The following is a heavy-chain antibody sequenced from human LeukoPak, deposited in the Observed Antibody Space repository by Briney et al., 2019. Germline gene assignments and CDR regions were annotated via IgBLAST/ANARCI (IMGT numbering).Heavy chain of an antibody. V-gene: IGHV4-39*07. J-gene: IGHJ5*02. Sequence: SETLSLTCTVSGGSISSSSYYWGWIRQPPGKGLEWIGSIYYSGSTYYNPSLKSRVTISVDTSKNQFSLKLSSVTAADTAVYYCARNPYDFWSGYYVRDNWFDPWGQGTLVTVSS. CDR3: ARNPYDFWSGYYVRDNWFDP. CDR2: IYYSGST. CDR1: GGSISSSSYY. D-gene: IGHD3-3*01.